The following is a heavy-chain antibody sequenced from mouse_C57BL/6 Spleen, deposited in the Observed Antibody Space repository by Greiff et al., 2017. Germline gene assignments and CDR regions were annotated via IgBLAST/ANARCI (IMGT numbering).Heavy chain of an antibody. J-gene: IGHJ4*01. Sequence: VQLQQSGPGLVQPSQRLSITCTVSGFSLTSYGVHWVRQSPGKGLEWLGVIWSGGSTDYNAAFISRLSISKDNSKSQVFFKMNSLQADDTAIYYCARNGYYDYDEVYYAMDYWGQGTSVTVSS. D-gene: IGHD2-4*01. CDR2: IWSGGST. CDR1: GFSLTSYG. CDR3: ARNGYYDYDEVYYAMDY. V-gene: IGHV2-2*01.